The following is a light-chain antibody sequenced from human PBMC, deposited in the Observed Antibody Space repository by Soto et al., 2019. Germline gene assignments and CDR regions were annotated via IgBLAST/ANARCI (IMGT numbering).Light chain of an antibody. J-gene: IGLJ2*01. CDR3: SSYTRSSTLYVV. CDR1: SSDVGGYHY. CDR2: DVS. V-gene: IGLV2-14*01. Sequence: QSALTQPASVSGSPGQSITISCTGTSSDVGGYHYVSWYQQHPGKAPKLIIYDVSNRPSGVSNRFSGSKSGNTASLTISGLQAEDEADYYCSSYTRSSTLYVVFGGGTKLTVL.